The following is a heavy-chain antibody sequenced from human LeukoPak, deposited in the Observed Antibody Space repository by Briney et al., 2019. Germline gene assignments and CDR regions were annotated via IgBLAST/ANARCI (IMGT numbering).Heavy chain of an antibody. Sequence: GGSLRLSCAASGFTFSSYAMSWVRQAPGKGLEWVSAISGSGGSTYYADSVKGRFTIFRDNSKNTLYLQMNSLRAEDTAVYYCAKRGSYCSSTSCYLGGGDAFDIWGQGTMVTVSS. D-gene: IGHD2-2*01. CDR2: ISGSGGST. V-gene: IGHV3-23*01. CDR3: AKRGSYCSSTSCYLGGGDAFDI. J-gene: IGHJ3*02. CDR1: GFTFSSYA.